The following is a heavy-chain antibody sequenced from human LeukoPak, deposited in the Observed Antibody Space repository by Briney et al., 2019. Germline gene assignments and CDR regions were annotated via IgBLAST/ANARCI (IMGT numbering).Heavy chain of an antibody. CDR1: GGSFSPYY. D-gene: IGHD4-17*01. CDR2: INHRGST. Sequence: SETLSLTCTVYGGSFSPYYWNWIRQPPGKGLEWIGEINHRGSTTYNPSLKSRVTISVDTSKNQFSLKLSSVTAADTAAYYCARVPHFGDYGWFDPWGQGTLVTVSS. CDR3: ARVPHFGDYGWFDP. J-gene: IGHJ5*02. V-gene: IGHV4-34*01.